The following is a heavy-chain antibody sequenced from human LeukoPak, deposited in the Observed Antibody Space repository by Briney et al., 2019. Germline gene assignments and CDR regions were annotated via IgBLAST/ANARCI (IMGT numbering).Heavy chain of an antibody. CDR2: ISSSSSYI. D-gene: IGHD3-10*01. CDR3: ARSGIKMVRGVIIKSPYHMDV. J-gene: IGHJ6*03. CDR1: RFTFSSYA. V-gene: IGHV3-21*01. Sequence: GGSLRLSCAASRFTFSSYAMSWVRQAPGKGLEWVSSISSSSSYIYYADSVKGRFTISRDDAKNSLSLQMNSLRAEDTAVYYCARSGIKMVRGVIIKSPYHMDVWGKGTTVTVSS.